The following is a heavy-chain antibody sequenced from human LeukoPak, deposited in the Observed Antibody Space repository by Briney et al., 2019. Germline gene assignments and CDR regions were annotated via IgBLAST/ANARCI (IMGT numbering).Heavy chain of an antibody. CDR1: GFVFSNYA. CDR2: ISSRADST. J-gene: IGHJ4*02. D-gene: IGHD4-17*01. Sequence: GGSLRLSCAASGFVFSNYAMSWVRQAPGRGLEWVSTISSRADSTYSADSVRGRFTIHRDSYKNTLSLQMDSLRAEDTAVYYCARSPLIRESYGDKIVKFDYWGQGTLVTVSS. V-gene: IGHV3-23*01. CDR3: ARSPLIRESYGDKIVKFDY.